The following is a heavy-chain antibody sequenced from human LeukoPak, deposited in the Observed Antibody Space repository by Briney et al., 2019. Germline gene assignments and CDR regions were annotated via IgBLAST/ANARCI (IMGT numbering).Heavy chain of an antibody. D-gene: IGHD3-10*01. CDR1: GFPFSSYG. J-gene: IGHJ4*02. Sequence: GGSLRLSCAASGFPFSSYGMHWVRQAPGKGLEWVAVIWYDGNNKYYADSVKGRFTISRDTSEKTLYLQMNSLRAEDTAVYYCATHPRQGSGTYYNVFDYWGQGTLVTVSS. V-gene: IGHV3-33*01. CDR2: IWYDGNNK. CDR3: ATHPRQGSGTYYNVFDY.